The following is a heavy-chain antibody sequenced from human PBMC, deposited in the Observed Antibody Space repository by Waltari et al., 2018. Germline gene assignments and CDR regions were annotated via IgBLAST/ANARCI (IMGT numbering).Heavy chain of an antibody. J-gene: IGHJ4*02. D-gene: IGHD6-19*01. CDR1: GGSISSSSYY. CDR2: IYYSGST. V-gene: IGHV4-39*01. Sequence: QLQLQESGPGLVKPSETLSFTCTVSGGSISSSSYYWGWIRQPPGKGLEWIGSIYYSGSTYDNPSLKSRVTIAVDTSKNQFSLKRSSVTAADTAVYYCATKRESSASGFDYWGQGTLVTVSS. CDR3: ATKRESSASGFDY.